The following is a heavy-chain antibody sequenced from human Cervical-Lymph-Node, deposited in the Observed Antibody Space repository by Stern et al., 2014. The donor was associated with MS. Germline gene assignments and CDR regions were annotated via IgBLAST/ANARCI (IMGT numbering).Heavy chain of an antibody. V-gene: IGHV4-31*03. CDR1: GGSISSGGYY. Sequence: QLQLQESGPGLVKPSQTLSLTCTVSGGSISSGGYYWSWIRQHPGKGLEWIGYIYYSGSTYYNPSLKSRVTISVDTAKNQFSLKPSSVTAADTAVYYCARSWGTVTAFDYWGQGTLVTVSS. CDR3: ARSWGTVTAFDY. CDR2: IYYSGST. D-gene: IGHD4-17*01. J-gene: IGHJ4*02.